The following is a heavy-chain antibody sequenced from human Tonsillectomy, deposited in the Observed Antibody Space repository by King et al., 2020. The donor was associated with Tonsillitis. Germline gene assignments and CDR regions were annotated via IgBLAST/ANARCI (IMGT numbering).Heavy chain of an antibody. V-gene: IGHV3-30*18. CDR1: GFTFSSYG. CDR2: ISYDGSNK. CDR3: AKAESTTYDFWSGFSLGAFDI. D-gene: IGHD3-3*01. Sequence: VQLVESGGGVVQPGRSLRLSCAASGFTFSSYGMHWVRQAPGKGLEWVAVISYDGSNKYYADSVKGRFTISRDNSKNTLYLQMNSLRAEDTAVYYCAKAESTTYDFWSGFSLGAFDIWGQGTMVTVSS. J-gene: IGHJ3*02.